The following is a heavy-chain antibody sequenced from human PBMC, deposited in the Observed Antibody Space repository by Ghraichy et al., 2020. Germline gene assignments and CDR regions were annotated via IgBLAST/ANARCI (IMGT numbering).Heavy chain of an antibody. CDR3: ARGYYYMDV. CDR1: GLTFSTYA. J-gene: IGHJ6*03. CDR2: ISYDGTKK. Sequence: GGSLRLSCAASGLTFSTYAMHWVRQAPGKGPEWMAVISYDGTKKYYADSVKGRFTISRDNSKNTLYLQMNSLEVEDTAVYYCARGYYYMDVWAKGTTVTVSS. V-gene: IGHV3-30*04.